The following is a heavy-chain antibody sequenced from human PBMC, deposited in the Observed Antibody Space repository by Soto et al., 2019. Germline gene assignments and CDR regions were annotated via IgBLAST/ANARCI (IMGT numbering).Heavy chain of an antibody. J-gene: IGHJ6*02. D-gene: IGHD2-15*01. CDR2: IYPDDSDT. CDR3: ARHGFCSGGRCYSSYYYGMDV. CDR1: GYSFTTYW. V-gene: IGHV5-51*01. Sequence: PGESLKISCKGSGYSFTTYWIAWVRQMPGKGLEWMGIIYPDDSDTRYSPSFQGQVTFSADKSITTVYLQWSSLKASDSAMYYCARHGFCSGGRCYSSYYYGMDVWGQGTXVTVSS.